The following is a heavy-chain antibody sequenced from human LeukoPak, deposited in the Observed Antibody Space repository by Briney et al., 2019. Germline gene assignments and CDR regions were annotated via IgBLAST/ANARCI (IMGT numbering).Heavy chain of an antibody. CDR1: GFTFSNYG. CDR3: AKGVVAATNAAYYGMDV. Sequence: GRSLRLSCAASGFTFSNYGMHWVRQAPGKGLEWVAVISYDESDKYYADSVRGRFTISRDNSKNTLYLQMNSLRPEDTAVYYCAKGVVAATNAAYYGMDVWGQGTTVTVSS. J-gene: IGHJ6*02. V-gene: IGHV3-30*18. D-gene: IGHD2-15*01. CDR2: ISYDESDK.